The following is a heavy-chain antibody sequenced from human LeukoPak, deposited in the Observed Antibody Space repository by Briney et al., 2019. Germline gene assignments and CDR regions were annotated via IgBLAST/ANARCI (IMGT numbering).Heavy chain of an antibody. CDR2: MNPNSGNT. CDR1: GYTFTSYD. J-gene: IGHJ4*02. Sequence: ASVKVSCKASGYTFTSYDVNWVRQATGQGLEWMGWMNPNSGNTGYAQKFQGRVSMTRDTSISTAYMELSSLRSDDTAVYYCAREPAGTTGTTGLDSWGQGTLLTVSS. CDR3: AREPAGTTGTTGLDS. V-gene: IGHV1-8*01. D-gene: IGHD1-1*01.